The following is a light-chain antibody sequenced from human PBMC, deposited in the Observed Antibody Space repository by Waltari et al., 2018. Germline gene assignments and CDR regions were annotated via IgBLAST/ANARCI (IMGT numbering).Light chain of an antibody. CDR3: NSRDTSGNHVV. CDR2: GKN. CDR1: SLRSYY. Sequence: SSELTQDPAVSVALGQTVRITCQGDSLRSYYASWYQQKPGQAPVLVSYGKNNRPSGIHDRLSGSTSGNTASLTISGAHAEDEADYYCNSRDTSGNHVVFGGGTKLTVL. J-gene: IGLJ2*01. V-gene: IGLV3-19*01.